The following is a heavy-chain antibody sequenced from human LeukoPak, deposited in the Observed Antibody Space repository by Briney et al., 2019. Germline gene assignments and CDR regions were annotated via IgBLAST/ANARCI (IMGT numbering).Heavy chain of an antibody. CDR1: GFTFSSYS. J-gene: IGHJ4*02. Sequence: GGSLRLSCAASGFTFSSYSMNWVRQAPGKGLGWVSSISSSSSYIYYADSVKGRFTISRDNAKNSLYLQMNSLRAEDTAVYYCASPPVLTGESLTDYWGQGTLVTVSS. CDR3: ASPPVLTGESLTDY. D-gene: IGHD7-27*01. V-gene: IGHV3-21*01. CDR2: ISSSSSYI.